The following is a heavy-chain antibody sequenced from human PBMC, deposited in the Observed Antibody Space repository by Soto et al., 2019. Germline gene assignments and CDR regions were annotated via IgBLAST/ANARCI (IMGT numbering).Heavy chain of an antibody. CDR1: GFTFDDYA. J-gene: IGHJ4*02. CDR3: AKEMFGAEVWDY. Sequence: EVQLVESGGGLVQPGRSLRLSCAASGFTFDDYAMHWVRQAPGKGLEWVSGISWNSGSIGYADSVKGRFTISRDNAKNSLYLQMNSLRAEDTALYYCAKEMFGAEVWDYWGQVTLVTVAS. D-gene: IGHD3-16*01. V-gene: IGHV3-9*01. CDR2: ISWNSGSI.